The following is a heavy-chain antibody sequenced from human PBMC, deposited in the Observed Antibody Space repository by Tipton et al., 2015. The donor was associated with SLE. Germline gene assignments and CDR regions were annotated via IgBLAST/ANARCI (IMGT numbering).Heavy chain of an antibody. J-gene: IGHJ6*02. CDR2: ISWNSGSI. D-gene: IGHD6-19*01. V-gene: IGHV3-9*01. CDR3: AKDQSSSGWLTVYYYYGMDV. CDR1: GFTFDDYA. Sequence: SLRLSCAASGFTFDDYAMHWVRQAPGKGLEWVSGISWNSGSIGYADSVKGRFTISRDNAKNSLYLQMNSLRAEDTAVYYCAKDQSSSGWLTVYYYYGMDVWGQGTTVTVSS.